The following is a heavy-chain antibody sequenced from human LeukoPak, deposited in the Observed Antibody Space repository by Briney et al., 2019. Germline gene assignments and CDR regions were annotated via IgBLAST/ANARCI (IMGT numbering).Heavy chain of an antibody. D-gene: IGHD1-1*01. CDR3: AKGSMGLEPPWGP. J-gene: IGHJ5*02. Sequence: GRSLRLSCAASGFTFDDYAMHWVRQAPGKGLEWVSGISWNSGSIGYADSVKGRFTISRDNAKNSLYLQMNSLRAEDTALYYCAKGSMGLEPPWGPWGQGTLVSVSS. V-gene: IGHV3-9*01. CDR1: GFTFDDYA. CDR2: ISWNSGSI.